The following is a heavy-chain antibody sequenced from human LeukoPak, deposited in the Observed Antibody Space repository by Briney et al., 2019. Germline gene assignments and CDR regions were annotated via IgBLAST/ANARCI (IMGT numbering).Heavy chain of an antibody. Sequence: GGSLRLSCAASGFTFSSYSMTWVRQAPGKGLEWVSSISSSSSYIYYADSVKGRFTISRDNSKNTLYLQMNSLRAEDTAVYYCARDSLGYCSGGSCYPLYYFDYWGQGTLVTVSS. CDR2: ISSSSSYI. CDR3: ARDSLGYCSGGSCYPLYYFDY. CDR1: GFTFSSYS. V-gene: IGHV3-21*01. J-gene: IGHJ4*02. D-gene: IGHD2-15*01.